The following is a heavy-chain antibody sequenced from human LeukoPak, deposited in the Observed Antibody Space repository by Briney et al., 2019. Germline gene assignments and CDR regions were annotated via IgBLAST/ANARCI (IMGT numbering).Heavy chain of an antibody. J-gene: IGHJ2*01. V-gene: IGHV4-61*02. CDR2: IFTSGNT. CDR1: GAAISSGTYY. D-gene: IGHD1-26*01. CDR3: ARERDCSTTDCIRGGMDWYFDL. Sequence: SQTLSLTCTVSGAAISSGTYYWSWIRQPAGKGLEWIGRIFTSGNTDYNPSLKSRVSVSIDTSRNEISLNLNSVTAADTAVYYCARERDCSTTDCIRGGMDWYFDLWGRGTLVTVSS.